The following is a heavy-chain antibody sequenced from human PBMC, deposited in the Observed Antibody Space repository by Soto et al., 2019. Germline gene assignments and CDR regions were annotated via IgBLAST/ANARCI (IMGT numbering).Heavy chain of an antibody. V-gene: IGHV4-59*02. Sequence: SETLSLTCTVSSGSVSGYYCSWIRQPPGKGLEWIGYIYSSGTTNYNPSLKSRVTISVDTSKNQFSLKLSSVTAADTAVYYCVRGSGWYFYWGQGTLVTVS. CDR2: IYSSGTT. J-gene: IGHJ4*02. CDR3: VRGSGWYFY. D-gene: IGHD6-19*01. CDR1: SGSVSGYY.